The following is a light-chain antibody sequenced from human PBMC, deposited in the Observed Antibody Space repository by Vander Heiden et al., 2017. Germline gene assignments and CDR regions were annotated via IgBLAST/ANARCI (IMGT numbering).Light chain of an antibody. Sequence: ALTQPPPVSGSPGQSFPISCTGTSSDVGRFTLFPRYQPHPGKAPKLMIDEGSKRPSGVSNRFSGSKSGNTASLTIAGLQAEDEADYYCCSYAGTGTVVFGGGTKLTVL. CDR3: CSYAGTGTVV. CDR1: SSDVGRFTL. V-gene: IGLV2-23*01. J-gene: IGLJ2*01. CDR2: EGS.